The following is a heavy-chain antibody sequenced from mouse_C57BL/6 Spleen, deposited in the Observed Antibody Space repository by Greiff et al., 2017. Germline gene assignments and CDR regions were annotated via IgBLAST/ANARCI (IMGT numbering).Heavy chain of an antibody. CDR2: IDPSDSYT. J-gene: IGHJ2*01. V-gene: IGHV1-69*01. Sequence: QVQLQQPGAELVLPGASVKLSCKASGYTFTSYWMHWVKQRPGQGLEWIGEIDPSDSYTNYNQKFKGKSTLTVDKSSSTAYMQLSSLTSEDSAVYYGARGWEGSFGYWGQGTTLTVSS. CDR1: GYTFTSYW. CDR3: ARGWEGSFGY. D-gene: IGHD1-1*02.